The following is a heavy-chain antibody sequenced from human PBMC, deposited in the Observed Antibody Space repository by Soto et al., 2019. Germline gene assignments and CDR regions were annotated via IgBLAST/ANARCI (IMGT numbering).Heavy chain of an antibody. CDR2: ISSSSSTI. CDR3: ARNLGAVVRGVTAFWFDP. CDR1: GFTFSSYS. D-gene: IGHD3-10*01. V-gene: IGHV3-48*02. Sequence: GGSLRLSCAASGFTFSSYSMNWVRQAPGKGLEWVSYISSSSSTIYYADSVKGRFTISRDNAKNSLYLQMNSLRDEDTAVYYCARNLGAVVRGVTAFWFDPWGQGTLVTVSS. J-gene: IGHJ5*02.